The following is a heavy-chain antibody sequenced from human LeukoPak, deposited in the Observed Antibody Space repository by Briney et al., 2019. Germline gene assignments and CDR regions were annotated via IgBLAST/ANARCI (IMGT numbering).Heavy chain of an antibody. CDR3: ARGSTYYYYYMDV. J-gene: IGHJ6*03. V-gene: IGHV3-33*01. Sequence: GGSLRLSCAASGFTFSSYGMHWVRQALGKGLEWVAVIWYDGSNKYYADSVKGRFTISRDNSKNTLYLQMNSLRAEDTAVYYCARGSTYYYYYMDVWGKGTTVTVSS. CDR2: IWYDGSNK. D-gene: IGHD2-2*01. CDR1: GFTFSSYG.